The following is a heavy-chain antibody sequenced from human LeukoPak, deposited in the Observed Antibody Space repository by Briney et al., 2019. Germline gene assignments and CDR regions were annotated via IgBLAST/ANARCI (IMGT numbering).Heavy chain of an antibody. CDR3: ARVCGGDCYSFGYYFDY. J-gene: IGHJ4*02. CDR2: ISWNSGSI. D-gene: IGHD2-21*02. V-gene: IGHV3-9*01. Sequence: GRSLRLSCAASGFTFDDYAMHWVRQAPGKGLEWVSGISWNSGSIGYADSVKGRFTISRDNAKNSLYLQMNSLRAEDTAVYYCARVCGGDCYSFGYYFDYWGQGTLVTVSS. CDR1: GFTFDDYA.